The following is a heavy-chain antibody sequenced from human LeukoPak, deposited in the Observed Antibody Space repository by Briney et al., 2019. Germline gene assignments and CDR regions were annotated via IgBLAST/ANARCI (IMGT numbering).Heavy chain of an antibody. CDR3: ARANYYYDSSGYYYYYYYMDV. V-gene: IGHV1-8*03. Sequence: ASVNVSCKASGYTFTSYDINWVRQATGQGLEWMGWMNPNSGNTGYAQKFQGRVTITRNTSISTAYMELSSLRSEDTAVYYCARANYYYDSSGYYYYYYYMDVWGKGTTVTVSS. CDR1: GYTFTSYD. D-gene: IGHD3-22*01. CDR2: MNPNSGNT. J-gene: IGHJ6*03.